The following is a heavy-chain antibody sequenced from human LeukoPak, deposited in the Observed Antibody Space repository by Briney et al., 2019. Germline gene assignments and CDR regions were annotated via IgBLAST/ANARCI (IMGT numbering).Heavy chain of an antibody. CDR1: SGSFSGYY. D-gene: IGHD6-19*01. Sequence: PSETLSLTCAVYSGSFSGYYWSWIRQPPGKGLEWIGEINQSGSTNYNPSLKSRVTISVDTSKNQFSLKLSSVTAADTAVYYCARHRIAVGGWPTEFDYWGQGTLVTVSS. CDR2: INQSGST. J-gene: IGHJ4*02. V-gene: IGHV4-34*01. CDR3: ARHRIAVGGWPTEFDY.